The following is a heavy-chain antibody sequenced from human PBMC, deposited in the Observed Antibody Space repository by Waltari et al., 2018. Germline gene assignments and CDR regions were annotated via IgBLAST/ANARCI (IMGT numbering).Heavy chain of an antibody. V-gene: IGHV4-34*01. J-gene: IGHJ5*02. CDR1: GGSFSGYY. CDR2: INHSGST. CDR3: AGLGIVGAGNWFDP. D-gene: IGHD1-26*01. Sequence: QVQLQQWGAGLLKPSETLSLTCAVYGGSFSGYYWSWIRQPPGKGLEWIGEINHSGSTNYNPSLKSRVTISVDTSKNQFSLKLSSVTAADTAVYYCAGLGIVGAGNWFDPWGQGTLVTVSS.